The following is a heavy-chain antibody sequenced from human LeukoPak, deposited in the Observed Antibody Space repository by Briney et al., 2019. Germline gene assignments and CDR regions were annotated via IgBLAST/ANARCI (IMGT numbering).Heavy chain of an antibody. CDR2: IYYSGST. J-gene: IGHJ6*04. V-gene: IGHV4-61*01. CDR1: GGSVSSGSYY. D-gene: IGHD3-10*01. Sequence: SETLSLTCTVSGGSVSSGSYYWSWIRQPPGKGLEWIGYIYYSGSTNYNPSLKSRVTISVDTSKNQFSLKLSSVTAAVTAVYYCARALITMVRGVISYYYYGMDVWGKGTTVTVSS. CDR3: ARALITMVRGVISYYYYGMDV.